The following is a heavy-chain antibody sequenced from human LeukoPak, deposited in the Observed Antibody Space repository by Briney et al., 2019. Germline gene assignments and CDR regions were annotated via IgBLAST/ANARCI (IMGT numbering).Heavy chain of an antibody. CDR2: ISSSSTYI. Sequence: GGSLRLSCAASGFTFSSYSMNWVRQAPGKGLEWVSFISSSSTYIYYADSVKGRFTISRDNAKNSLYLQMNSLRAEDTALYYCAREPAGYNLDYWGQGTLVTVSS. D-gene: IGHD5-24*01. V-gene: IGHV3-21*01. J-gene: IGHJ4*02. CDR3: AREPAGYNLDY. CDR1: GFTFSSYS.